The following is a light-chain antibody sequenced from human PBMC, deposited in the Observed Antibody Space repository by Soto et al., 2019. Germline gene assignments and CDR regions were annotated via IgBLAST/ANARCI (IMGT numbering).Light chain of an antibody. V-gene: IGKV3-15*01. J-gene: IGKJ1*01. CDR1: QRVGGN. CDR2: HAS. CDR3: QQYDNLPRT. Sequence: EIVMTQSPASLSVSPGETATLSCRASQRVGGNLSWYQQKPGQAPRLLIYHASTRAPGIPARFSGSGSGTDFPLTISSLQSEDFAFFYCQQYDNLPRTFGQGTKVEIK.